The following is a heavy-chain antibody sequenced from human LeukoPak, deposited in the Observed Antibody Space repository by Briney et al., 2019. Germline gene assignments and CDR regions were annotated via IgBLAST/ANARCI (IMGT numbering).Heavy chain of an antibody. CDR2: IIPIFGTA. Sequence: ASVKVSCKASGGTFSSYAISWVRQAPGQGLEWMGGIIPIFGTANYAQKFQGRVTITTDESTSTAYMELSSLRSEDTAVYYCAKDREPDYDFWGGLGSHYHYYMDVWGKGTTVTVSS. J-gene: IGHJ6*03. D-gene: IGHD3-3*01. V-gene: IGHV1-69*05. CDR3: AKDREPDYDFWGGLGSHYHYYMDV. CDR1: GGTFSSYA.